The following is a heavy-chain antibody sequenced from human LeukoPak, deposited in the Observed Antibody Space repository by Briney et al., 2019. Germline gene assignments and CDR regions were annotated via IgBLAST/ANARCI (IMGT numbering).Heavy chain of an antibody. J-gene: IGHJ4*02. Sequence: ASVKVSCKASGCTFTGYYIHWVRQAPGQGLEWMGWINPNSGDTNYAQKFQGRVTMTRDTSITTAYMELTRLRSDDTAVYYCVRVLPSTGWGQGTLVTVSS. CDR2: INPNSGDT. CDR1: GCTFTGYY. V-gene: IGHV1-2*02. CDR3: VRVLPSTG.